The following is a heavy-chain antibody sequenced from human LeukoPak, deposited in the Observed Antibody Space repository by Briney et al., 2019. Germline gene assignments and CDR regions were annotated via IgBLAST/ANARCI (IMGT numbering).Heavy chain of an antibody. CDR1: GYTFTSYY. V-gene: IGHV1-46*01. D-gene: IGHD3-16*02. J-gene: IGHJ4*02. CDR3: ARGTRESYYDYVWGSYRYLDY. Sequence: ASVKVSRKASGYTFTSYYMHWVRQAPGQGLEWMGIIHPSGGSTSYAEKFQGRVTMTRNTSISTTYMELSSLRSEDTAVYYCARGTRESYYDYVWGSYRYLDYWGQGTLVTVST. CDR2: IHPSGGST.